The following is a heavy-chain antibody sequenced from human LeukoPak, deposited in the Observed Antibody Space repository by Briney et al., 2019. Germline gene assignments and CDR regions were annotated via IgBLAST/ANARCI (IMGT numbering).Heavy chain of an antibody. Sequence: GGSLRLSCAASGFTFSSYAMNWVRQAPGKGLEWLSYISDSGSTIYYADSVKGRFTISRDNAKNSLFLQMNSLRAEDTAVYYCAREGLSSLGDMPFDYWGQGTLVTVSS. D-gene: IGHD3-16*01. CDR2: ISDSGSTI. CDR3: AREGLSSLGDMPFDY. CDR1: GFTFSSYA. J-gene: IGHJ4*02. V-gene: IGHV3-48*03.